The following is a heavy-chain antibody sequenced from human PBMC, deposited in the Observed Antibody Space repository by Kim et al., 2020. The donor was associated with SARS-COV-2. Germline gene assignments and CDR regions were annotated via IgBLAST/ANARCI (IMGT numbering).Heavy chain of an antibody. CDR1: GGSISRSSFY. CDR2: IYYTGST. V-gene: IGHV4-39*07. J-gene: IGHJ6*02. Sequence: SETLSLTCSVSGGSISRSSFYWGWIRQPPGKGLEWIGSIYYTGSTHYNPSLKSRATISVDTSKNQFSLKLSSVTAADTAVYYSARGDGMDVWGQGTTVTVSS. CDR3: ARGDGMDV.